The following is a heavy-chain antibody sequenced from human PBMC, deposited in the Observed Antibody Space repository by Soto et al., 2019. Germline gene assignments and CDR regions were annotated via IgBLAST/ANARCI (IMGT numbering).Heavy chain of an antibody. CDR1: GGSFSAYY. V-gene: IGHV4-34*01. D-gene: IGHD2-15*01. J-gene: IGHJ6*02. CDR2: IDHSGST. CDR3: VRGLRYSGMDV. Sequence: QVQLQQWGAGLLKPSETLSFTCAVSGGSFSAYYWTWIRQPPGRGLEWIGEIDHSGSTNYNPSLEGRVTMSIDTAKNRFSLNVTSVTAADTAVYYCVRGLRYSGMDVWGQGTTVTVS.